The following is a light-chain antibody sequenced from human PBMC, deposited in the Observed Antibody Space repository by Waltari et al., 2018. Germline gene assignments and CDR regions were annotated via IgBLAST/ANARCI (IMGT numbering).Light chain of an antibody. CDR3: SSYTSSSTVV. J-gene: IGLJ2*01. CDR2: EVS. V-gene: IGLV2-14*02. CDR1: SSDVGSYNL. Sequence: LTQPASVSGSPGQSITISCTGTSSDVGSYNLVSWYQQHPGKAPKLMIYEVSNRPSGVSNRFSGSKSGNTASLTISGLQAEDEADYYCSSYTSSSTVVFGGGTKLTVL.